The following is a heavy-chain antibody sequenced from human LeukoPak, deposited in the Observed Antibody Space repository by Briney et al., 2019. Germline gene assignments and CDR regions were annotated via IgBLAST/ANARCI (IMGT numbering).Heavy chain of an antibody. CDR3: TRNVGWYTHDT. J-gene: IGHJ5*02. CDR2: IYGSGST. V-gene: IGHV4-59*08. Sequence: PSETLSLTCTVSGDSLSSHFWTWIRQPPGKGLEWIGYIYGSGSTNYDPSLRSRVTISEDTSKNHFSLKLTSVTAADTVVYYCTRNVGWYTHDTWGQGTLVTVSS. D-gene: IGHD6-19*01. CDR1: GDSLSSHF.